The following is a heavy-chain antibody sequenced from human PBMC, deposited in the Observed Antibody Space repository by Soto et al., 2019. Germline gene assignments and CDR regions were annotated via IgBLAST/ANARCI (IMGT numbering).Heavy chain of an antibody. CDR1: GITFSSYA. CDR2: ISYNGGAK. CDR3: AKIGSSSHTDY. D-gene: IGHD6-6*01. V-gene: IGHV3-23*01. Sequence: GGSLRLSCEAFGITFSSYALSWVRQAPGKGLEWVSSISYNGGAKFHAESVKGRFTASRDNSKNTLYLQMNSLRVEDTAVYYCAKIGSSSHTDYWGQGTLVTVSS. J-gene: IGHJ4*02.